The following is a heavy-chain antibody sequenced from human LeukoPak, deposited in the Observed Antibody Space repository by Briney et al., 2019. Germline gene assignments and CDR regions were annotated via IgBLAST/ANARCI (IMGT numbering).Heavy chain of an antibody. Sequence: ASVKVSCKASGYTFTGYYMHWVRQAPGQGLEWMGWINPNSGGTNYAQKFQGRVTMTRDTSISTAYMELSSLRSEDTAVYYCARDRSSFSFDYWGQGTLVTVSS. V-gene: IGHV1-2*02. CDR1: GYTFTGYY. CDR3: ARDRSSFSFDY. D-gene: IGHD6-6*01. J-gene: IGHJ4*02. CDR2: INPNSGGT.